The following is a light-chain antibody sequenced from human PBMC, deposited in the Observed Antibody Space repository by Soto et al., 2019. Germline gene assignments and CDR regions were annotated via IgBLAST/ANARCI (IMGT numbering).Light chain of an antibody. J-gene: IGLJ1*01. CDR1: SSNIGAGYD. CDR2: GNT. V-gene: IGLV1-40*01. Sequence: QSVLTQPPSVSGAPGQRVTISCTGSSSNIGAGYDVHWYLQLPGTAPKLIIYGNTNRPSGVPDRFSGSKSGSSASLAITGLQAEDEADYYCQSYDSSLSLYVFGTGTKVTVL. CDR3: QSYDSSLSLYV.